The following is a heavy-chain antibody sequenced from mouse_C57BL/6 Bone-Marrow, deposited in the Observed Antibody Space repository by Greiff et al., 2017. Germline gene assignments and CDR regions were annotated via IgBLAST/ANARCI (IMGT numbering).Heavy chain of an antibody. CDR2: IYPGSGST. Sequence: VQLQQPGAELVKPEASVTMSCKASGYTFTSYWITWVKQRPGQGLEWIGEIYPGSGSTNYNEKFKSKATLTVATSSSTAYMQLSSLTSEDSAVYYCGITTVDPLDYWGQRTTLTGSS. CDR3: GITTVDPLDY. CDR1: GYTFTSYW. V-gene: IGHV1-55*01. J-gene: IGHJ2*01. D-gene: IGHD1-1*01.